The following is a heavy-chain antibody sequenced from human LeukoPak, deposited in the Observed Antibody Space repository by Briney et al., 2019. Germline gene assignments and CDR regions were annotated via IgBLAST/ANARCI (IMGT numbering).Heavy chain of an antibody. V-gene: IGHV4-59*01. CDR2: IYYSGST. CDR3: ARAGIVATRFFDY. CDR1: GGSISSYY. D-gene: IGHD5-12*01. J-gene: IGHJ4*02. Sequence: SETLSLTCTVSGGSISSYYWSWMRQPPGKGLEWIGYIYYSGSTNYNPSLKSRVTISVDTSKNQFSLKLSSVTAADTAMYYCARAGIVATRFFDYWGQGTLVTVSS.